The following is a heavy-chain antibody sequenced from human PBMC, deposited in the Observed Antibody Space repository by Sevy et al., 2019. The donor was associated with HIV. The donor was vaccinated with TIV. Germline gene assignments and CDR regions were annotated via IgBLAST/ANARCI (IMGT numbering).Heavy chain of an antibody. V-gene: IGHV3-30*03. CDR2: ISPDGTNK. J-gene: IGHJ4*02. CDR3: ATGYCSPICLMDY. Sequence: GGSLRLSCAASGFTFSSYGMHWVRQAPGKGLEWVAVISPDGTNKYYGDSMRGRFTISRENSKNTLYLQMDTVRVEDTAVYYCATGYCSPICLMDYWGQGTLVTVSS. D-gene: IGHD2-2*03. CDR1: GFTFSSYG.